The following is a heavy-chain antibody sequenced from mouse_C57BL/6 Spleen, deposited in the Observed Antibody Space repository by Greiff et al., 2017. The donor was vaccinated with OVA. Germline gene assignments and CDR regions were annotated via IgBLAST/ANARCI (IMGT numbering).Heavy chain of an antibody. CDR2: ISRGGDYI. CDR3: TRVGTDYAMDY. CDR1: GFTFSSYA. Sequence: EVKLVESGEGLVKPGGSLKLSCAASGFTFSSYAMSWVRQTPEKRLEWVAYISRGGDYIYYADTVKGRFTISRDHARNTLYLQMSSLKSDDTAMYYCTRVGTDYAMDYWGQGTSVTVSS. J-gene: IGHJ4*01. D-gene: IGHD3-3*01. V-gene: IGHV5-9-1*02.